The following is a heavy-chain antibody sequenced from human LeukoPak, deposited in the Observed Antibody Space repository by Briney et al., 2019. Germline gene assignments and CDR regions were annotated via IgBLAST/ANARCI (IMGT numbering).Heavy chain of an antibody. Sequence: GGSLRLSCAASGFTFSSYWMHWVRQAPGKGLVWVSRINTDGSSTSYADSVKGRFTISRDNAKNTLYLQMNSLRAEDTAVYYCAKLSGYYPADAFDIWGQGTMVTVFS. CDR3: AKLSGYYPADAFDI. V-gene: IGHV3-74*01. J-gene: IGHJ3*02. CDR1: GFTFSSYW. D-gene: IGHD3-22*01. CDR2: INTDGSST.